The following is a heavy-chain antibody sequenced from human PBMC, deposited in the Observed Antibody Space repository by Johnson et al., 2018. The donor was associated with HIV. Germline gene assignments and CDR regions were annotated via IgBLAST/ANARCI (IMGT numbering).Heavy chain of an antibody. J-gene: IGHJ3*02. V-gene: IGHV3-23*04. CDR1: GFIFDDYG. Sequence: VQLVESGGGVVRPGGSLRLSCAASGFIFDDYGMSWVRQAPGKGLEWVSAISGSGGSTYYADSVKGRFTISRDNSKNTLFLQMNSLRAEDTAVYYCARDPYTSAGNPFDIWGQGTMVTVSS. CDR2: ISGSGGST. D-gene: IGHD3-10*01. CDR3: ARDPYTSAGNPFDI.